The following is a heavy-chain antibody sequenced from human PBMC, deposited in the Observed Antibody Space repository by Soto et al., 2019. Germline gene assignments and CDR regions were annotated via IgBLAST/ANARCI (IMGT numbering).Heavy chain of an antibody. CDR3: ARGDSSSSNDY. D-gene: IGHD6-6*01. Sequence: QVQLVESGGGVVQPGRSLRLSCAASGFTFSSYAMHWVRQAPGKGLEWVAVISYDGSNKYYADSVKGRFTISRDNSENTLYLQMNSLRAEDTAVYYCARGDSSSSNDYWGQGTLVTVSS. CDR2: ISYDGSNK. CDR1: GFTFSSYA. V-gene: IGHV3-30-3*01. J-gene: IGHJ4*02.